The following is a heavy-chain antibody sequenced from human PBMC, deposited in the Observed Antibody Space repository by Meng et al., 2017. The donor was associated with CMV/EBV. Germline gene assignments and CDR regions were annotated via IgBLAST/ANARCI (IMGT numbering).Heavy chain of an antibody. J-gene: IGHJ4*02. CDR2: IIPILGIA. D-gene: IGHD6-6*01. Sequence: SVKVSCKASGGTVSSYTISWVRQAPGQGLEWMGRIIPILGIANYAQKFQGRVTITADKSTSTAYMELSSLRSEDTAVYYCARAGSSSSSAGIDYWGQGTLVTVSS. CDR3: ARAGSSSSSAGIDY. V-gene: IGHV1-69*02. CDR1: GGTVSSYT.